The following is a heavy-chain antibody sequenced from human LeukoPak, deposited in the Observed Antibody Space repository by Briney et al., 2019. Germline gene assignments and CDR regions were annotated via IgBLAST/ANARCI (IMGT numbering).Heavy chain of an antibody. Sequence: ASVKVSCKASGYTFTGYYMHWVRQAPGQGLEWMGRINPNSGGTNYAQKFQGRVTMTRDTSIRTAYMELSRLRSDDTAVYYCARVITIFGVAYDAFDIWGQGTMVTVSS. CDR2: INPNSGGT. CDR3: ARVITIFGVAYDAFDI. V-gene: IGHV1-2*06. CDR1: GYTFTGYY. J-gene: IGHJ3*02. D-gene: IGHD3-3*01.